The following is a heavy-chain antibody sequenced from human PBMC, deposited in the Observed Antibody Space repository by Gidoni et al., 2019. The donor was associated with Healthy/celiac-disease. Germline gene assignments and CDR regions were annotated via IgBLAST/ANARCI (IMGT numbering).Heavy chain of an antibody. CDR3: AKDEGRVTPVYFDY. J-gene: IGHJ4*02. CDR1: GFTFSSYG. CDR2: ISYDGSNK. Sequence: QVQLVESGGGVVQPGRSLRLSCAASGFTFSSYGMHWVRQAPGKGLEWVAVISYDGSNKYYADSVKGRFTISRDNSKNTLYLQMNSLRAEDTAVYYCAKDEGRVTPVYFDYWGQGTLVTVSS. D-gene: IGHD2-21*02. V-gene: IGHV3-30*18.